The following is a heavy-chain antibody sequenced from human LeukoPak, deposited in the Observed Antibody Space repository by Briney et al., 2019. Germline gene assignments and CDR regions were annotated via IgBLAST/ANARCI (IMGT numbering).Heavy chain of an antibody. Sequence: GGSLRLSCAASGFTFSSYSMNWVRQAPGKGLEWVSSISSSSSYLYYADSVKGRFTISRDNAKNSLYLQMNSLRAEDTAVYYCARGANYVILTGYLDYWGQGTLVTVSS. D-gene: IGHD3-9*01. CDR2: ISSSSSYL. CDR3: ARGANYVILTGYLDY. V-gene: IGHV3-21*01. CDR1: GFTFSSYS. J-gene: IGHJ4*02.